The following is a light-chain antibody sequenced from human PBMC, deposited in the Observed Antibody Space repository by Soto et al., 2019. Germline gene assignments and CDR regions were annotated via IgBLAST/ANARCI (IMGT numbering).Light chain of an antibody. CDR3: CSNAGSSTLV. CDR2: EGS. CDR1: SSDVGSYNL. V-gene: IGLV2-23*01. J-gene: IGLJ2*01. Sequence: QSVLTKPASVSGSPGQSITISCTGTSSDVGSYNLVSWYQQHPGKAPKLMIYEGSKRPSGVSNRFPGSKSGNTASLTISGLQAEDEADYYCCSNAGSSTLVFGGGTKLTVL.